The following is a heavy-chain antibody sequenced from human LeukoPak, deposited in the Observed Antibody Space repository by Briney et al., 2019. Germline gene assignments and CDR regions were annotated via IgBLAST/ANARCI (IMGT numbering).Heavy chain of an antibody. CDR3: ARDRDDFWSGYYIPGFDY. V-gene: IGHV4-59*01. J-gene: IGHJ4*02. CDR2: IYYSGST. CDR1: GGSISSYY. D-gene: IGHD3-3*01. Sequence: TPSQTLSLTCSVSGGSISSYYWSWIRQPPGKGLEWIGYIYYSGSTNYNPSLKSRVTISVDTSKNQCSLKLSSVTAADTAVYYCARDRDDFWSGYYIPGFDYWGQGTLVTVPS.